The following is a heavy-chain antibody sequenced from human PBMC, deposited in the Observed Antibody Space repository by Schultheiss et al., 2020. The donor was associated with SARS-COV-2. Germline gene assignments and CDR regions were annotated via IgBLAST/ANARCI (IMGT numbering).Heavy chain of an antibody. CDR3: AKDISSQVGWALDY. Sequence: GGSLRLSCAASGFTFSSYGMHWVRQAPGKGLEWVAVIWYDGSNKYYADSVKGRFTISRDNSKNTLYLQMNSLRAEDTAVYYCAKDISSQVGWALDYWGQGTLVTVSS. CDR2: IWYDGSNK. D-gene: IGHD2-2*01. V-gene: IGHV3-30*02. CDR1: GFTFSSYG. J-gene: IGHJ4*02.